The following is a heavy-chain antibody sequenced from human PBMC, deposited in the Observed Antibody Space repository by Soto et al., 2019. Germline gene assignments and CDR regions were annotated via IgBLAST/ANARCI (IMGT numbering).Heavy chain of an antibody. J-gene: IGHJ6*03. D-gene: IGHD3-3*01. V-gene: IGHV3-23*01. Sequence: GGSLRLSCAASGFTFSSYAMSWVRQAPGKGLEWVSAISGSGGSTYYADSVKGRFTISRDNSKNTLYLQMNSLRAEDTAVYYCAKDRDVRLLEWLPYYMDVWGQGTPVTVSS. CDR2: ISGSGGST. CDR3: AKDRDVRLLEWLPYYMDV. CDR1: GFTFSSYA.